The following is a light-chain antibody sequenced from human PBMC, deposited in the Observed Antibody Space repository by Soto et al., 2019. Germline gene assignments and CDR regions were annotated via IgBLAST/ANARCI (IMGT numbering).Light chain of an antibody. V-gene: IGKV1-5*01. Sequence: DIQMTQSPSTLSASVGGRVTITCRASQSVGTWVAWYQQKPGKAPKLLIYGASNLERGVPSRFSGSGSGTEFTLTITTLQPDDFATYFCQQYNRNTWSFGQGTKVDI. CDR3: QQYNRNTWS. J-gene: IGKJ1*01. CDR1: QSVGTW. CDR2: GAS.